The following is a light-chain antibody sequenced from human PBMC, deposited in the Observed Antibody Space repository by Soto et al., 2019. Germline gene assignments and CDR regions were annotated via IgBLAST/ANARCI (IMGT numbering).Light chain of an antibody. V-gene: IGKV1-16*02. CDR1: QDIKSD. CDR3: QQSKSHPPT. CDR2: GAS. J-gene: IGKJ2*01. Sequence: DVQMTPSPSSLSASVGDSVTITCRASQDIKSDLAWYQQRPGEAPKSLIFGASNLLDGVPSKFSGSGSGSEFTLTISSLQPEDSATYFCQQSKSHPPTFGRGTKVEI.